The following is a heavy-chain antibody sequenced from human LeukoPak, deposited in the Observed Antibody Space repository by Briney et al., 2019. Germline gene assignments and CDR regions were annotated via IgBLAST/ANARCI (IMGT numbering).Heavy chain of an antibody. CDR1: GFTFSNYA. J-gene: IGHJ4*02. V-gene: IGHV3-23*01. CDR2: ISGSGGST. CDR3: AKGNALGYSYGYFDY. D-gene: IGHD5-18*01. Sequence: PGGSLRLSCAASGFTFSNYAMSWVRQAVGKGLEWVSAISGSGGSTYYADSVKGRFTISRDNSKNTLYLQMNSLRAEDTAVYYCAKGNALGYSYGYFDYWGQGTLVTVSS.